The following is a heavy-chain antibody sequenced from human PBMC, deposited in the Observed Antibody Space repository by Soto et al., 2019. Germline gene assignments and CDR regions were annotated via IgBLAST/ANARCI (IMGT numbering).Heavy chain of an antibody. Sequence: GGSLRLSCATSGFTFRSYGFHWVRQAPGKGLKWVAMISDDGREKYYADSLKGRFTISRDNSKNTVYLQMNSLRVEDTAVYYCARIFRSYGMDVGGQGTTVTVSS. CDR3: ARIFRSYGMDV. CDR1: GFTFRSYG. J-gene: IGHJ6*02. CDR2: ISDDGREK. V-gene: IGHV3-33*01.